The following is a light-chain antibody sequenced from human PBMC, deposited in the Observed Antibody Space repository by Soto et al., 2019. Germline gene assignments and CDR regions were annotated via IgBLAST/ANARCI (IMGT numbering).Light chain of an antibody. CDR1: SSDVGGYNS. V-gene: IGLV2-14*03. CDR3: SSYTSSSTYV. Sequence: QSVLTQPASVSGSPGQSITISCTGTSSDVGGYNSVSWYQQHPGKAPKLMIYNVSNRPSGISNRFSGSKSGNTASLTISGLQAEDEADYYCSSYTSSSTYVFRTGTKLTVL. J-gene: IGLJ1*01. CDR2: NVS.